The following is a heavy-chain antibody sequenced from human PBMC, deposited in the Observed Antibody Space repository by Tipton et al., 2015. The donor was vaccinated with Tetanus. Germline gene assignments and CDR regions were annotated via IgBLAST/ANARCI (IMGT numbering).Heavy chain of an antibody. J-gene: IGHJ4*02. CDR2: IYESGDT. CDR3: ARHQSGYFTPFDY. CDR1: GASIRGGTFY. Sequence: LSLTCTVSGASIRGGTFYWGWIRQPPGKGLEWIGSIYESGDTYYIPSLKSRVTISVDTSTNQFSLTLNSMAAADTGVYYCARHQSGYFTPFDYWGQGKLVPVSS. V-gene: IGHV4-39*01. D-gene: IGHD3-3*01.